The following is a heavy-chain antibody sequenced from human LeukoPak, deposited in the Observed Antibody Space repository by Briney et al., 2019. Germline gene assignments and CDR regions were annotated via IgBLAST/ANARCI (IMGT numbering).Heavy chain of an antibody. D-gene: IGHD6-19*01. CDR3: GRHSSGWYWYFDL. Sequence: SETLSLTCTVSGGSISSYYWSWIRQPPGKGLEWIVYIYYSGSTNYNPSLKSRVTISVDTSKNQFSLKLSSVTAADTAVYYCGRHSSGWYWYFDLWGRGTLVTVSS. CDR1: GGSISSYY. V-gene: IGHV4-59*08. J-gene: IGHJ2*01. CDR2: IYYSGST.